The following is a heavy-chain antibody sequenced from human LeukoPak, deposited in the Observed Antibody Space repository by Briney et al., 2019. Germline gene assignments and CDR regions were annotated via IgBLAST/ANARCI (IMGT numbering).Heavy chain of an antibody. CDR3: VGCSGGTCSDFDY. D-gene: IGHD2-15*01. Sequence: PGGSLRLSCVASGLTSSNFWMTWLRQAPGKGLEWVANIKQDGSETYYLDSVRGRFTISRDNAKNSMYQQMNSLRAEDTAVYYCVGCSGGTCSDFDYWGRGTLVTVSS. CDR1: GLTSSNFW. J-gene: IGHJ4*02. V-gene: IGHV3-7*01. CDR2: IKQDGSET.